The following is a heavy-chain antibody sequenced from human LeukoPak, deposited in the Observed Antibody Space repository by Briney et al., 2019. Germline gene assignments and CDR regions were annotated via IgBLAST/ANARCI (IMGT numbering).Heavy chain of an antibody. CDR1: GYTFTSYD. CDR2: MNPNSGNT. V-gene: IGHV1-8*01. D-gene: IGHD6-13*01. CDR3: AKVAERSYSSSWYNVWFDP. J-gene: IGHJ5*02. Sequence: ASVKVSCKASGYTFTSYDINWVRQATGQGLEWMGWMNPNSGNTGYAQKFQGRVTMTRNTSISTAYMELSSLRSEDTAVYGCAKVAERSYSSSWYNVWFDPWGQGTLVTVSS.